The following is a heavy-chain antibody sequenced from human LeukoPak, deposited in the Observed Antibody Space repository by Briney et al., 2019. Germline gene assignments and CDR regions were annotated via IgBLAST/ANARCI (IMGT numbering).Heavy chain of an antibody. CDR1: GFTVSSNS. D-gene: IGHD3-10*01. V-gene: IGHV3-53*01. Sequence: GGSLRLSCTVSGFTVSSNSMSWVRQAPGKGLEWVSFIYSGTIHYSDSVKGRFTIPRDNSKNTLYLQMNSLRAEDTAVYYCTGNYYGSGSYADFDYWGQGTLVTVS. J-gene: IGHJ4*02. CDR2: IYSGTI. CDR3: TGNYYGSGSYADFDY.